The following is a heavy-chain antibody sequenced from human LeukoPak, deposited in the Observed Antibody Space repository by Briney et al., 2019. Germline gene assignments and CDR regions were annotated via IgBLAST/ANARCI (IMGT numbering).Heavy chain of an antibody. V-gene: IGHV3-7*01. D-gene: IGHD3-22*01. CDR2: IKQDGSEI. CDR1: GFTFSSYW. Sequence: GGSLRLSCAASGFTFSSYWMSWVRQAPGKGLEWVANIKQDGSEIYYVDSVKGRFTISRDNAKNSLYLQMNSLRAEDTAVYYCARDRCYYDSSGYCGWGQGALVTVSS. CDR3: ARDRCYYDSSGYCG. J-gene: IGHJ4*02.